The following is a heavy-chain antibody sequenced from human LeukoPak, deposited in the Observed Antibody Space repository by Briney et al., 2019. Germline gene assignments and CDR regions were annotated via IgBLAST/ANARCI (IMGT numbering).Heavy chain of an antibody. CDR1: GGSISSSSYY. CDR2: IYYSGST. CDR3: ARDPQMEGHFDY. J-gene: IGHJ4*02. Sequence: PSETLSLTCTVSGGSISSSSYYWGWIRQLPGKGLEWIGSIYYSGSTYYNPSLKSRVTISLDTSKNQFSLKLSSVTAADTAVYYCARDPQMEGHFDYWGQGTLVTVSS. D-gene: IGHD2-8*01. V-gene: IGHV4-39*07.